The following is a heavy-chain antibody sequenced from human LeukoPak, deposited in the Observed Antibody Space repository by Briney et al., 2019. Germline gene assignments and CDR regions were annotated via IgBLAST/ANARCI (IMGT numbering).Heavy chain of an antibody. J-gene: IGHJ4*02. D-gene: IGHD2-8*02. V-gene: IGHV3-30*04. CDR3: ATYRQVLLPFES. Sequence: TGGSLRLSCAASGFTFSSYAMHWVRQAPGKGLEGVAVISYDGSNKYYADSVKGRFTISRDNSKNTLYLQMNSLRAEDTAVYYCATYRQVLLPFESWGQGTLVTVSS. CDR2: ISYDGSNK. CDR1: GFTFSSYA.